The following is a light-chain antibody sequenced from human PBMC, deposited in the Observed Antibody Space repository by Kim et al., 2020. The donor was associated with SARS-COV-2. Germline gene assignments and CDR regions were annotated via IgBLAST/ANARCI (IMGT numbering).Light chain of an antibody. V-gene: IGKV1-17*01. CDR1: QDIRHY. CDR3: LQHDNYPRT. Sequence: ASVGDRVTITCRASQDIRHYLVWYQQKPGKAPKRLIYPASSVQSGVPSRFSASGSGTEFTLTITSLQPDDFATYYCLQHDNYPRTFGQGTKVDIK. CDR2: PAS. J-gene: IGKJ1*01.